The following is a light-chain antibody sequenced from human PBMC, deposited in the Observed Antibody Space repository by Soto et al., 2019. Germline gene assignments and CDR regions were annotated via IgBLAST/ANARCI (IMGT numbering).Light chain of an antibody. V-gene: IGKV1-39*01. Sequence: DIHVTQSPSSLSAPVGDRVTLTCRTSQHVATYLNWYQQKSGRAPTLLIYSSSGLQPGVSPRFSGSGSGTDFTLTISSLQSEDFATYFCQQTYSVPPTFGQGTTVDFK. CDR2: SSS. CDR1: QHVATY. CDR3: QQTYSVPPT. J-gene: IGKJ1*01.